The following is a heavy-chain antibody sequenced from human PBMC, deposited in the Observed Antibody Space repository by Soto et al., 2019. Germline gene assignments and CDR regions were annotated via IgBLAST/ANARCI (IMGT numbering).Heavy chain of an antibody. Sequence: GGSLRLSCAASGFTFSSYGMHWVRQAPGKGLEWVAVIWYDGSNKYYADSVKGRFTISRDNSKNTLYLQMNSLRAEDTAVYYCAREYLDSSGWAGGDYYYYGMDVWGQGTTVTVSS. V-gene: IGHV3-33*01. J-gene: IGHJ6*02. CDR3: AREYLDSSGWAGGDYYYYGMDV. CDR1: GFTFSSYG. CDR2: IWYDGSNK. D-gene: IGHD6-19*01.